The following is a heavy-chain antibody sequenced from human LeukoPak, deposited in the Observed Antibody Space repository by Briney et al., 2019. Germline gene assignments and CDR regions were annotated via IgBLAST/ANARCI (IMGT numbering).Heavy chain of an antibody. CDR1: GFTFSTYS. Sequence: GGSLRLSCAASGFTFSTYSMNWVRQAPGKGLEWVSYMSGSSITIYYADSVKGRFTISRDNAKNSLYLQMNSLRAEDTAVYYCARDWTGDYWGQGTLVTVSS. V-gene: IGHV3-48*01. J-gene: IGHJ4*02. D-gene: IGHD3/OR15-3a*01. CDR3: ARDWTGDY. CDR2: MSGSSITI.